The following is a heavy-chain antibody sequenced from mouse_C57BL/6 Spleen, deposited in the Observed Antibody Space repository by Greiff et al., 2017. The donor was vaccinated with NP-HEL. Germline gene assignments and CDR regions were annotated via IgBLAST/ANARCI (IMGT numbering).Heavy chain of an antibody. CDR1: GYTFTSYW. Sequence: QVQLQQSGAELVMPGASVKLSCKASGYTFTSYWMHWVKQRPGQGLEWIGEIDPSDSYTNYNQKFKGKSTLTVDKSSSTAYMQLSSLTSEDSAVYYCARGRLPYGYYAMDYWGQGTSVTVSS. V-gene: IGHV1-69*01. J-gene: IGHJ4*01. CDR3: ARGRLPYGYYAMDY. CDR2: IDPSDSYT. D-gene: IGHD2-12*01.